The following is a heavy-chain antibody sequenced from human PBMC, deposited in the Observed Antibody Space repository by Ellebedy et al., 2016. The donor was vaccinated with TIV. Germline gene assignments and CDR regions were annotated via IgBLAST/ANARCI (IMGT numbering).Heavy chain of an antibody. D-gene: IGHD3-10*01. CDR3: ARGSRESDY. V-gene: IGHV3-21*04. CDR1: GFTFSSYT. J-gene: IGHJ4*02. Sequence: GESLKISCAASGFTFSSYTMNWVRRAPGKGLEWVSSITSTSSYIYYADSVKGRFTISRDNARSSLYLEMNSLGSEDTALYYCARGSRESDYWGQGTLVTVSS. CDR2: ITSTSSYI.